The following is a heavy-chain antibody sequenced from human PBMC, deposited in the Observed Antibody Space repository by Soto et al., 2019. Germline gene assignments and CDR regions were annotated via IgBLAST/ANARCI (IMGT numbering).Heavy chain of an antibody. CDR1: VGSFSGYY. V-gene: IGHV4-34*01. J-gene: IGHJ6*02. D-gene: IGHD6-13*01. CDR3: ASVQQLAHYYYYGMDV. Sequence: PPEALSLTCAVYVGSFSGYYCSWIRQSPLKVLEWIGEINHSGSTNYNPSLTSRVTISVDTSKSQFSLKLSSVTAADTAVYYCASVQQLAHYYYYGMDVWGQGTTVTIS. CDR2: INHSGST.